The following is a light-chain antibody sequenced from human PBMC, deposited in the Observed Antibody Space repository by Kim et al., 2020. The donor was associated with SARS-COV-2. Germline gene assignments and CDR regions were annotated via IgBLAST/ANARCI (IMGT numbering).Light chain of an antibody. J-gene: IGLJ2*01. CDR1: SSNIGSNY. Sequence: QSVLTQPPSASGSPGQRVTISCSGSSSNIGSNYVYWYQQPPGTAPKLLIYSNNQRTSGVPDRFSGSKSGTSASLAISGLRSENEADYYYAAWDDSLSGPLFGGRTQLTDL. CDR3: AAWDDSLSGPL. V-gene: IGLV1-47*02. CDR2: SNN.